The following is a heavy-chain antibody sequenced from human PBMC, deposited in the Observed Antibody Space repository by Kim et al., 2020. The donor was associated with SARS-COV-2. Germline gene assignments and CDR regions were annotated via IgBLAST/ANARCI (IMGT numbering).Heavy chain of an antibody. Sequence: ADSGKGRFTIARDNAKNTLYLQMNSLRAEDTAVYYCARDLLYYDSSGYTEWGQGTLVTVSS. J-gene: IGHJ4*02. D-gene: IGHD3-22*01. V-gene: IGHV3-30*01. CDR3: ARDLLYYDSSGYTE.